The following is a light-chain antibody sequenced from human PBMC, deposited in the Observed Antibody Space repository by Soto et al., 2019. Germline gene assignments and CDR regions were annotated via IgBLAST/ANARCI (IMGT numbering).Light chain of an antibody. V-gene: IGKV1-13*02. J-gene: IGKJ5*01. Sequence: AIPLTQSPSSLSASVGDRVTITCRASQGISSAVTWYQQKPGKPPKLLIYDASSLESGVPSRFSGSGSGTDFTLTISSPQPEDFATYYCKQFNSYPITFGQGTRLEIK. CDR1: QGISSA. CDR2: DAS. CDR3: KQFNSYPIT.